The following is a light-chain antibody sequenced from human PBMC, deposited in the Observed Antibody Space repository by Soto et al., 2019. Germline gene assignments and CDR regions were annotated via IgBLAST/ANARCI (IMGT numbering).Light chain of an antibody. CDR3: QQRSNWPPIT. Sequence: EILLTQSPATLSLSPGERATLSCRASQSVGSYLAWYRQKPGQAPRLLIYDASNRATGIPARFSGSGSGTDFTLTISSLEPEDFAVYYCQQRSNWPPITFGPGTRLEIK. CDR2: DAS. CDR1: QSVGSY. J-gene: IGKJ5*01. V-gene: IGKV3-11*01.